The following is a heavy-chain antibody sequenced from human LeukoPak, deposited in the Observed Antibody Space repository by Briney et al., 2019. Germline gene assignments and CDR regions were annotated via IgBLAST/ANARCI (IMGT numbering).Heavy chain of an antibody. CDR1: GFTFSSYA. CDR3: AAHI. CDR2: ISYDGSNK. J-gene: IGHJ3*02. Sequence: GRSLRLSCAASGFTFSSYAMHWVRQAPGKGLEWVAVISYDGSNKYYADSVKGRFTISRDNSKNTLHLQMNSLRAEDTAVYYCAAHIWGQGTMVTVSS. V-gene: IGHV3-30*04.